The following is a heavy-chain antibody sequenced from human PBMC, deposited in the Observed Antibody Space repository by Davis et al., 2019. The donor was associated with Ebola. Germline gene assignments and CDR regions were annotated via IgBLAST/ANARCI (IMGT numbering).Heavy chain of an antibody. J-gene: IGHJ4*02. V-gene: IGHV4-31*03. CDR1: GGSISSGGYY. D-gene: IGHD1-26*01. CDR2: IYYSGST. Sequence: SETLSLTCTVSGGSISSGGYYWSWIRQHPGKGLEWIGYIYYSGSTYYNPSLKSRVTISVDTSKNQFSLKLSSVTAADTAVYYCARVVGATTVWFDYWGQGTLVTVSS. CDR3: ARVVGATTVWFDY.